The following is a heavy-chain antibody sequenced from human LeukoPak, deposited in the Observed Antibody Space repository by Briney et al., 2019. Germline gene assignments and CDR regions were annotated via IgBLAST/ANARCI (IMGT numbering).Heavy chain of an antibody. CDR1: GFTFSSYT. CDR3: AMDGVSARLEK. CDR2: IFGGTT. V-gene: IGHV3-23*01. J-gene: IGHJ4*02. D-gene: IGHD2-8*01. Sequence: GGSLRLSCAASGFTFSSYTMNWVRRAPGKGLEWVSAIFGGTTYYRDSVKGRFTISRDNSKNTLYLQMNSLTAEDTAVYYCAMDGVSARLEKWGQGALVTVSS.